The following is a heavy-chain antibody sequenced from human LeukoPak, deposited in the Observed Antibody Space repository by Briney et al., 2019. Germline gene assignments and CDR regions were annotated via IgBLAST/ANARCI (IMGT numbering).Heavy chain of an antibody. Sequence: GGSLRLSCAATGFTFSNYAIHWGRQAPGKGLEWVAFISDDGSRQHYADSVKGRFTISRDTARNSLYLQMNSLRAEDTAVYYCARDVALAAAGDYWGQGTLVTVSS. D-gene: IGHD6-13*01. CDR2: ISDDGSRQ. J-gene: IGHJ4*02. CDR1: GFTFSNYA. V-gene: IGHV3-30-3*01. CDR3: ARDVALAAAGDY.